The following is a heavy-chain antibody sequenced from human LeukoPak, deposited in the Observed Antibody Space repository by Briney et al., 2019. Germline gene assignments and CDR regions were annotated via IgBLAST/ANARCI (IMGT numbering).Heavy chain of an antibody. Sequence: SETLSLTCAVSGGSISSSNWWSWVHQPPGKGLEWIGEIYHSGSTNCNPSLKSRVTISVDKSKNQFSLKLSSVTAADTAVYYCARVAYTGYSSSWYLNPYYYGMDVWGQGTTVTVSS. D-gene: IGHD6-13*01. J-gene: IGHJ6*02. CDR2: IYHSGST. V-gene: IGHV4-4*02. CDR3: ARVAYTGYSSSWYLNPYYYGMDV. CDR1: GGSISSSNW.